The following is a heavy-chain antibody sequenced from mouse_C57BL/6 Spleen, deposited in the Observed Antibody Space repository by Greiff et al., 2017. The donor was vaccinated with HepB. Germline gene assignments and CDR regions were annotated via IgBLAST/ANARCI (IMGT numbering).Heavy chain of an antibody. CDR1: GFTFSDAW. Sequence: EVQLQESGGGLVQPGGSMKLSCAASGFTFSDAWMDWVRQSPEKGLEWVAEIRNKANNHATYYAESVKGRFTISRDDSKSSVYLQMNSLRAEDTGIYYCTRNRYYYGSSWYFDVWGTGTTVTVSS. CDR3: TRNRYYYGSSWYFDV. CDR2: IRNKANNHAT. D-gene: IGHD1-1*01. J-gene: IGHJ1*03. V-gene: IGHV6-6*01.